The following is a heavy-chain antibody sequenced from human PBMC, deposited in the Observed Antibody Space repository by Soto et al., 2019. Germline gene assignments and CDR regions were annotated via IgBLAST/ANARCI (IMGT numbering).Heavy chain of an antibody. V-gene: IGHV4-34*01. CDR2: INNSGDI. Sequence: SETLSLTCAVYGESFSGYFWTGIRQPPGEGLEWIGEINNSGDINYNSSLKSRVTLSADTFKNQFSLKLTSLTAADTAIYYCARAAIQSHQVEGQPPSSRTLDYWGQGTQVT. CDR3: ARAAIQSHQVEGQPPSSRTLDY. D-gene: IGHD1-1*01. J-gene: IGHJ4*02. CDR1: GESFSGYF.